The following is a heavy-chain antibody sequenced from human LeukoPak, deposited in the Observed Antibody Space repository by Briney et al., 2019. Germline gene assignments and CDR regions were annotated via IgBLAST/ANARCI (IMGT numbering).Heavy chain of an antibody. J-gene: IGHJ3*02. Sequence: GGSLRLSCTASGFTFGDYAMSWVRQAPGKGLEWVGFIRSKAYDGTTEYAASVKGRFTISRDDSKSIAYLQMNSLKTEDTAVYYCTRVHDYGDYGPFDIWGQGTMVTVSS. CDR3: TRVHDYGDYGPFDI. D-gene: IGHD4-17*01. CDR1: GFTFGDYA. V-gene: IGHV3-49*04. CDR2: IRSKAYDGTT.